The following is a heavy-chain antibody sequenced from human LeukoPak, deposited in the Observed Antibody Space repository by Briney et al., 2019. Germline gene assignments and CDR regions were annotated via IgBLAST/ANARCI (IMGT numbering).Heavy chain of an antibody. CDR2: IYSSGST. V-gene: IGHV4-4*07. CDR1: GASISAFH. J-gene: IGHJ4*02. Sequence: SETLSLTCTVSGASISAFHWTWLRQPAGKGLEWIGLIYSSGSTLFNPSLKSRVTISVDLSKNQLSLKLTSVTAADTAMYYCARKDGDDWGRGTMVTVSS. CDR3: ARKDGDD.